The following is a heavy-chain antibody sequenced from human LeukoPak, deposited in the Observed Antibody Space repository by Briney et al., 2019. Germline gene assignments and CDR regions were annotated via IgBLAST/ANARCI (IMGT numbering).Heavy chain of an antibody. CDR2: IRYDGSKK. J-gene: IGHJ4*02. Sequence: PGGSLRLSCATSGFGFSSYSMNWVRQAPGKGLEWVAFIRYDGSKKYYADSVKGRFTISRDNSKNTLYLQMNSLRAEDTAVYYCARGEYGSGSYHIDYWGQGTLVTVSS. CDR1: GFGFSSYS. V-gene: IGHV3-30*02. D-gene: IGHD3-10*01. CDR3: ARGEYGSGSYHIDY.